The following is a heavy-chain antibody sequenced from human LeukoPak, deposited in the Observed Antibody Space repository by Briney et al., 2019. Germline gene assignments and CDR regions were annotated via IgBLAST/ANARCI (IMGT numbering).Heavy chain of an antibody. CDR2: IIPIFGTA. CDR3: ARGRGEYYYYMDV. CDR1: GGTFSSYA. J-gene: IGHJ6*03. V-gene: IGHV1-69*05. D-gene: IGHD2-21*01. Sequence: SVKVSCKASGGTFSSYAISWVRQAPGQGLEWMGGIIPIFGTANYAQKFQGRVTITTDESTSTAYMELRSLRSDDTAVYYCARGRGEYYYYMDVWGKGTTVTVSS.